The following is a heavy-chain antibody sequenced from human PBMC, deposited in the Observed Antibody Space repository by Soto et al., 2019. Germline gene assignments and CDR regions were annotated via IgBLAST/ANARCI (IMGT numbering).Heavy chain of an antibody. CDR3: SRGRMVRGAKDYYYMDV. V-gene: IGHV3-49*03. Sequence: GGSLRLSCRASGFIFGDYAMSWFRQAPGKGLEWVGFTRRKAYGGTTEYAASVKGRFTISRDDAKSIAYLQMNSLKTEDTAVYYCSRGRMVRGAKDYYYMDVWGKGTTVTVSS. CDR1: GFIFGDYA. D-gene: IGHD3-10*01. J-gene: IGHJ6*03. CDR2: TRRKAYGGTT.